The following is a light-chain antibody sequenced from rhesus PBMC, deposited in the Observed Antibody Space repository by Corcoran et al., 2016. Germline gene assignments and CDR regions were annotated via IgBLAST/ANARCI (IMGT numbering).Light chain of an antibody. J-gene: IGLJ6*01. V-gene: IGLV2-32*01. CDR2: EVS. CDR1: SSDIGGYNY. Sequence: QAALTQPRSVSGSPGQSVTVSCTGTSSDIGGYNYVSWYQQHPGTAPKLMIYEVSKRPSGVSDRFSGSKSGNTASLTISGLQAEDEADYYCCSYAGSYTFVFGSGTKLTV. CDR3: CSYAGSYTFV.